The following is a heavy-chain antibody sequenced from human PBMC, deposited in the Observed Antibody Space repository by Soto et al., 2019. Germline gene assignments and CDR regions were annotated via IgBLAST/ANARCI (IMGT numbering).Heavy chain of an antibody. CDR1: GFTFSSYA. J-gene: IGHJ3*02. V-gene: IGHV3-23*01. CDR2: ISGSGGST. CDR3: AKWSLLPLVDFDAFDI. Sequence: PGGSLRLSCAASGFTFSSYAMSWVRQAPGKGLEWVSAISGSGGSTYYADSVKGRFTISRDNSKNTLYLQMNSLRAEDTAVYYCAKWSLLPLVDFDAFDIWGQGTMVTVSS. D-gene: IGHD3-3*01.